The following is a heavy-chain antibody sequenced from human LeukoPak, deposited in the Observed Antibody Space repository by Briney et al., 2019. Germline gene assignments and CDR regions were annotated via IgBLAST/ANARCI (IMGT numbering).Heavy chain of an antibody. D-gene: IGHD6-13*01. Sequence: GGSLRLSCAASGFTFSSYGMSWVRQAPGKGLEWVSSISSSSSYIYYADSVKGRFTISRDNAKNSLYLQMNSLRAEDTAVYYCARDARYSSSWYDRYYYYYYMDVWGKGTTVTVSS. V-gene: IGHV3-21*01. CDR2: ISSSSSYI. J-gene: IGHJ6*03. CDR3: ARDARYSSSWYDRYYYYYYMDV. CDR1: GFTFSSYG.